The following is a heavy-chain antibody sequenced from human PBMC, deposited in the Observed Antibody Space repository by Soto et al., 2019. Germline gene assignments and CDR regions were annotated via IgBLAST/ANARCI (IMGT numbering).Heavy chain of an antibody. CDR3: AKVTKRAAAGRYEYYKYGMDV. D-gene: IGHD6-13*01. Sequence: EVQLLESGGALEHPGGSLRLSCAAYGFAFSTYAMTWLRQAPGKGLEWVSVISGIGGSSYYAASVKGRFTISRDNSKNTLFLQMNGLRAEDTAVYYCAKVTKRAAAGRYEYYKYGMDVWGQGTTVTVSS. CDR2: ISGIGGSS. J-gene: IGHJ6*02. V-gene: IGHV3-23*01. CDR1: GFAFSTYA.